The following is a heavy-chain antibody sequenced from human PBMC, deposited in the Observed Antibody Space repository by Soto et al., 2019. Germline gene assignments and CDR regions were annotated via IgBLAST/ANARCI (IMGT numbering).Heavy chain of an antibody. Sequence: SSETLSLTCTVSSAPVSSTTYTWGWIRQPPGKGLEWIGYIYYSSTTYYNPSLKSRVTISVDKSKNHFSLKLTSVTAADTAVYYCARCLFSYGARFDPWGQGTLVTVSS. D-gene: IGHD1-26*01. CDR1: SAPVSSTTYT. CDR2: IYYSSTT. CDR3: ARCLFSYGARFDP. J-gene: IGHJ5*02. V-gene: IGHV4-61*03.